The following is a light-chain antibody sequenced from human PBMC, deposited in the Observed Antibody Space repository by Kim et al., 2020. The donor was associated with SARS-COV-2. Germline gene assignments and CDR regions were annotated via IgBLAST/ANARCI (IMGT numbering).Light chain of an antibody. V-gene: IGKV3-11*01. J-gene: IGKJ4*01. CDR2: DAS. CDR3: QQRSNWPRLT. CDR1: QSVSRY. Sequence: EIVLTQSPATLSLSPGERATLSCRASQSVSRYLAWYQQKPGQAPRLLIYDASNRAAGIPARFSSSGSGTDFTLTISSLEPEDFAVYYCQQRSNWPRLTFGGGTKVDIK.